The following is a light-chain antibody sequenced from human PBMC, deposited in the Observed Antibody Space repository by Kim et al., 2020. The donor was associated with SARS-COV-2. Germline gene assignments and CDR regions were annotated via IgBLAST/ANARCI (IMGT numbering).Light chain of an antibody. CDR2: AAS. CDR3: QQYNSYPYT. CDR1: QGIPKS. J-gene: IGKJ2*01. Sequence: CASVRNRVPLSCHTHQGIPKSLVWFQMKPEKAPKSLIYAASSLQSGVPTTFSGSVSGTEFTLTLSTLQPEYFATYYCQQYNSYPYTFGQGTKLEI. V-gene: IGKV1-16*01.